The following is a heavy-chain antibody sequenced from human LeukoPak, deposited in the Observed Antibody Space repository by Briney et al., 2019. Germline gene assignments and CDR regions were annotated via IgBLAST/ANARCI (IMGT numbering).Heavy chain of an antibody. CDR3: AKAVHYDTLAGPGRDHYYYYGMDV. Sequence: GWSLRLSCAASGFTFSSYGMHWVRQAPGKGLEWVAVTSYDGSNSYYSDSVKGRFTISRDNSKNTLYLQMNSLRAEDTAVYYCAKAVHYDTLAGPGRDHYYYYGMDVWGQGTTVTVSS. CDR2: TSYDGSNS. D-gene: IGHD3-9*01. CDR1: GFTFSSYG. V-gene: IGHV3-30*18. J-gene: IGHJ6*02.